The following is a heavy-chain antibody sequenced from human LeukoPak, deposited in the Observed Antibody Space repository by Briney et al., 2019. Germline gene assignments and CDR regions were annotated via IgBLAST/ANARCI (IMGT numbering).Heavy chain of an antibody. CDR1: GVSISSSNSY. J-gene: IGHJ3*02. CDR2: IYYSGST. CDR3: ASDSGGRRDAFNI. Sequence: PSETLSLTCTVSGVSISSSNSYWGWIRQPPGKGLEWIGSIYYSGSTYYNPSLKSRVTISVDTSKNQFSLKLTSVTAADTAVYYCASDSGGRRDAFNIWGQGTMVTVSS. D-gene: IGHD2-8*02. V-gene: IGHV4-39*07.